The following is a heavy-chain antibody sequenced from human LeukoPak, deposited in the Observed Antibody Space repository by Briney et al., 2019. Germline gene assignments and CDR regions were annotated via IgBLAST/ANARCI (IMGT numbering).Heavy chain of an antibody. CDR1: GGTFSSYA. CDR3: ARVDLYYYGMDV. Sequence: ASVKVSCKASGGTFSSYAISWVRQAPGQGLEWMGWINPNSGGTNYAQKFQGWVTMTRDTSISTAYMELSRLRSDDTAVYYCARVDLYYYGMDVWGQGTTVTVSS. D-gene: IGHD3-9*01. V-gene: IGHV1-2*04. CDR2: INPNSGGT. J-gene: IGHJ6*02.